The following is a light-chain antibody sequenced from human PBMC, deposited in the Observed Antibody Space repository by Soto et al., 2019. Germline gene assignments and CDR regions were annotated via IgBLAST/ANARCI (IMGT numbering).Light chain of an antibody. Sequence: QSVLTQPASVSGSPGQSITISCTGISXDVGGYNYVSWYQQHPGKAPKLMIYEVSNRPSGVSNRFSGSKSGNMASLTISGLQAEDEADYYCSSYTSSSTYVFGTGTKVTVL. V-gene: IGLV2-14*01. CDR2: EVS. J-gene: IGLJ1*01. CDR1: SXDVGGYNY. CDR3: SSYTSSSTYV.